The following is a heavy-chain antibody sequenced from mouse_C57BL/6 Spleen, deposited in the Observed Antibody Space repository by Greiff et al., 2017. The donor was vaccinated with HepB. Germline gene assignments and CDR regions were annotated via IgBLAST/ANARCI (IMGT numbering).Heavy chain of an antibody. V-gene: IGHV5-4*01. CDR2: ISDGGSYT. CDR1: GFTFSSYA. J-gene: IGHJ3*01. Sequence: EVNVVESGGGLVKPGGSLKLSCAASGFTFSSYAMSWVRQTPEKRLEWVATISDGGSYTYYPDNVKGRFTISRDNAKNNLYLQMSHLKSEDTAMYYCARDHGGWFAYWGQGTLVTVSA. CDR3: ARDHGGWFAY.